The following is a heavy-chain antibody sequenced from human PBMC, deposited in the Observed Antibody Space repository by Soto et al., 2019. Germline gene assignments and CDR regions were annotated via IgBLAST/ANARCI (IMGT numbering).Heavy chain of an antibody. CDR3: ARALLRSVSYYYYGMDV. V-gene: IGHV1-18*01. CDR1: GYTFTSYG. CDR2: ISAYNGNT. D-gene: IGHD3-10*01. J-gene: IGHJ6*02. Sequence: GASVKVSCKASGYTFTSYGISWVRQAPGQGLEWMGWISAYNGNTNYAQKLQGRVTMTTDTSTNTAYMDLRSLRSDDTAVYYCARALLRSVSYYYYGMDVWGQGTTVTVSS.